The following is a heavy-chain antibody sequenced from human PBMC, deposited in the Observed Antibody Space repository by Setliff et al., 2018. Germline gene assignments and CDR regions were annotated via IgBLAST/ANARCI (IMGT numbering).Heavy chain of an antibody. J-gene: IGHJ3*02. CDR2: VNLRGRT. Sequence: SETLSLTCGVSGHSISSTGHYWGWIRQPPGKELKWIGSVNLRGRTYYNPSLKSRVTISTDTSKNQFSLNLSSLTVADTASYYCARDVADGYGVDAYAGGGFDIWGQGTMVTVSS. CDR1: GHSISSTGHY. CDR3: ARDVADGYGVDAYAGGGFDI. D-gene: IGHD4-17*01. V-gene: IGHV4-38-2*02.